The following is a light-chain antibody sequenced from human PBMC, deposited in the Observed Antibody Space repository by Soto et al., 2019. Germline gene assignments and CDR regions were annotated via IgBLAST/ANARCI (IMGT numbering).Light chain of an antibody. V-gene: IGKV3-20*01. CDR2: AAS. J-gene: IGKJ2*01. CDR1: QYMTRTY. Sequence: EIVLTPPPGTLSQSPGERATLSCRASQYMTRTYIAWYQQKPGQAPRLLIYAASNRATGIPDKFSGSGSGADYSLTISRLEPEDPAVYYCHQYDKAPQTFGQGTKVDIK. CDR3: HQYDKAPQT.